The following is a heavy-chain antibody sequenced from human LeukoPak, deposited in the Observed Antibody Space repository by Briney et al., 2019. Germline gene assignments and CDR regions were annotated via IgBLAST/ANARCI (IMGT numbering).Heavy chain of an antibody. CDR1: GGSFSGYY. D-gene: IGHD3-22*01. V-gene: IGHV4-34*01. J-gene: IGHJ4*02. Sequence: SETLSLTCAVYGGSFSGYYWSWIRQPPGKGLEWIGEINHSGSTNYNPSLKSRVTISVDTSKNQFSLKLSSVTAADTAVYYCARRRGIVVVMLSSTGSYYFDYWGQGTLATVSS. CDR3: ARRRGIVVVMLSSTGSYYFDY. CDR2: INHSGST.